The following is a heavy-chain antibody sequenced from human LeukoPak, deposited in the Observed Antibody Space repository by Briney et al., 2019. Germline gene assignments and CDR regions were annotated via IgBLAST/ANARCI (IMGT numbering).Heavy chain of an antibody. CDR1: GFTFSGYW. Sequence: PGGSLRLSCAASGFTFSGYWMHWVRQAPGKGLVWVSRINSDGSSTSYADSVKGRFTISRDNAKNTLYLQMNSLRVEDTAVYYCASSSSGPNWFDPWGQGTLVTVSS. J-gene: IGHJ5*02. CDR3: ASSSSGPNWFDP. V-gene: IGHV3-74*01. CDR2: INSDGSST. D-gene: IGHD3-10*01.